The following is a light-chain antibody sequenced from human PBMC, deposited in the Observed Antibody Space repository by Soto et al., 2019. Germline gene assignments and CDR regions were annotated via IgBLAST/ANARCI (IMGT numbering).Light chain of an antibody. Sequence: DIVMTQSPDSLAVSLGERATINCRSSQSVLYSSNNKNYFGWYQQKPGQPPKLLIYWASTRESGVPDRFSGSGSGTDFTLTISSLQAEDVAVYYCQQYYTPPWTFGQGTKVEIK. CDR1: QSVLYSSNNKNY. CDR2: WAS. CDR3: QQYYTPPWT. V-gene: IGKV4-1*01. J-gene: IGKJ1*01.